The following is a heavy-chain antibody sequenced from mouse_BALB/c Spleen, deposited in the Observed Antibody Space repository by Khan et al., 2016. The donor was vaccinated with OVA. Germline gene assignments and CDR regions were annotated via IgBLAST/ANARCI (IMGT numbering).Heavy chain of an antibody. CDR3: TRLGYYYDCAGFAY. CDR2: VSTGGSYT. V-gene: IGHV5-6*01. J-gene: IGHJ3*01. Sequence: EVHLVESGGDLVKPGGSLKISCAVSGFTFSNYGMYWVRQAPEKRLEWVATVSTGGSYTYYPDSVKGRFTISGDNARNTLYMQMSVLRSEDTAMFYCTRLGYYYDCAGFAYWGQGTLVTVSA. D-gene: IGHD1-1*01. CDR1: GFTFSNYG.